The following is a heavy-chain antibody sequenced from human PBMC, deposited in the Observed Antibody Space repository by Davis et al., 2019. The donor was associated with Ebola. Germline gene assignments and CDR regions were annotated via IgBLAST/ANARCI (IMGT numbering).Heavy chain of an antibody. CDR3: ARAYCSGGSCYSSEYFQH. D-gene: IGHD2-15*01. CDR2: INPNSGGT. J-gene: IGHJ1*01. CDR1: GYTFTGYY. Sequence: ASVKVSCKASGYTFTGYYMHWVRQAPGQGLEWMGWINPNSGGTNYAQKFQGRVTMTRDTSISTAYMELSRLRSEDTAVYYCARAYCSGGSCYSSEYFQHWGQGTLVTVSS. V-gene: IGHV1-2*02.